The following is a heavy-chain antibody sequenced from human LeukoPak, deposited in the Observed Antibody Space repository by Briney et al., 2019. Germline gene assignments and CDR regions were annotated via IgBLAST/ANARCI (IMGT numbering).Heavy chain of an antibody. V-gene: IGHV1-69*13. CDR2: IIPIFGTA. Sequence: SVKVSCKASGGTFSSYAISWVRQAPGQGLEWMGGIIPIFGTANYAQKFQGRVTITADESTSTAYMELSSLRSEDTAVYECARGNGRITIFGEWLLLAFDIWGQGTMVTVSS. CDR3: ARGNGRITIFGEWLLLAFDI. J-gene: IGHJ3*02. CDR1: GGTFSSYA. D-gene: IGHD3-3*01.